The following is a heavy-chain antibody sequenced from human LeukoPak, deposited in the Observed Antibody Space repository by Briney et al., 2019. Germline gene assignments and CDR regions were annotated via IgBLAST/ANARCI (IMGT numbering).Heavy chain of an antibody. CDR2: FDPEDGET. J-gene: IGHJ4*02. CDR1: GYTLTELS. V-gene: IGHV1-24*01. Sequence: SVKVSCKVSGYTLTELSMHGVRQAPGKGREWMGGFDPEDGETIYAQKFQGRVTMTEDTSTDTAYMELSSLRSEDTAVYYFATDGKQLVRRFDYWGQGTLVTVSS. CDR3: ATDGKQLVRRFDY. D-gene: IGHD6-13*01.